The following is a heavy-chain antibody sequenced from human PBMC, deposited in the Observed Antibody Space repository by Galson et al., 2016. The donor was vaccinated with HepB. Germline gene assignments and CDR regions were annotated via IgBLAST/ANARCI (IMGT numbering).Heavy chain of an antibody. CDR2: IYPGDSDT. J-gene: IGHJ6*02. CDR3: ARFERGVATTGSCYYNGMDV. Sequence: QSGAEVKKPGESLKISCKGSGHNFSRFWIAWVRHMPGKGLEWLGIIYPGDSDTRYSPSFEGQVTISVDKSINTAFLQWSSLKVSDTAIYYCARFERGVATTGSCYYNGMDVWGQGTTVTVSS. V-gene: IGHV5-51*01. CDR1: GHNFSRFW. D-gene: IGHD3-22*01.